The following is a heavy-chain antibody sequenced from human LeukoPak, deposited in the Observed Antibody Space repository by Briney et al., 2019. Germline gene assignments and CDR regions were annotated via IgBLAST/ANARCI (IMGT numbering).Heavy chain of an antibody. CDR2: ISSSSSTI. D-gene: IGHD3-16*01. CDR1: GFTFSSYS. J-gene: IGHJ4*02. CDR3: ARDRPHYVWGSSFFDY. Sequence: GGSLRLSCAASGFTFSSYSMNWVRQAPGKGLEWVSYISSSSSTIYYADSVKGRFTISRDNAKNSLYLQMNSLRAEDTAVYYCARDRPHYVWGSSFFDYWGQGTLVTVSS. V-gene: IGHV3-48*01.